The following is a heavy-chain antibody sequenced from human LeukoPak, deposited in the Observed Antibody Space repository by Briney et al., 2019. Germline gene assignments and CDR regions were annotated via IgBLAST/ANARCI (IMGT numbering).Heavy chain of an antibody. J-gene: IGHJ3*02. V-gene: IGHV3-30*18. CDR3: AKDRRCSGGSCYYDASDI. D-gene: IGHD2-15*01. Sequence: PGRSLRLSCAASGFTFSSYGMHWVRRAPGKGLEWVALISYDGSNKNYGDSVKGRFTISRDNSQNTLFLQMNSLRAEDTALYYCAKDRRCSGGSCYYDASDIWGQGTMVTVSS. CDR2: ISYDGSNK. CDR1: GFTFSSYG.